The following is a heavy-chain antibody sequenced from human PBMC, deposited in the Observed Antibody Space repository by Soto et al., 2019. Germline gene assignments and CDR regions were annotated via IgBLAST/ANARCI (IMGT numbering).Heavy chain of an antibody. CDR3: ARAPVVVVAAVPIPHAFDI. V-gene: IGHV3-7*01. Sequence: GGSLRLSCAASGFTFSSYWMSWVRQAPGKGLEWVANIKQDGSEKYYVDSVKGRFTISRDNAKNSLYLQMNSLRAEDTAVYYCARAPVVVVAAVPIPHAFDIWGQGTMVTVSS. D-gene: IGHD2-15*01. J-gene: IGHJ3*02. CDR1: GFTFSSYW. CDR2: IKQDGSEK.